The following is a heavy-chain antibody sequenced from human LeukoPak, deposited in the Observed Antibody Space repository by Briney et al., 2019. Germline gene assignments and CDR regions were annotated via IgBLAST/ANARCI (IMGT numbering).Heavy chain of an antibody. D-gene: IGHD5-18*01. J-gene: IGHJ4*02. CDR1: GFTFTGYY. CDR3: ARDLSSYGFY. Sequence: ASVKVSCKASGFTFTGYYMHWVRQAPGQALEWIGWINPNSGGTNYAQNFQGRVTLTRDTSISTAYMELTRLRSDDTAVYYCARDLSSYGFYWGQGTLVTVSS. CDR2: INPNSGGT. V-gene: IGHV1-2*02.